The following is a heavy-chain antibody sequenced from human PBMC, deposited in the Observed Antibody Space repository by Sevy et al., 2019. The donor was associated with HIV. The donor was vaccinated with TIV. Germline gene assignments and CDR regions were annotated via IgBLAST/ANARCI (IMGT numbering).Heavy chain of an antibody. CDR1: GFTFSSYA. CDR2: ISSNGGST. D-gene: IGHD6-6*01. J-gene: IGHJ4*02. CDR3: AKGRIPSIGTLGPFDS. V-gene: IGHV3-64*04. Sequence: GGSLRLSCSASGFTFSSYAMHWVRQAPGKGLEYVSAISSNGGSTYYADSVKGRFTISRDNSKNTLFLQMNSLRAEDTALYYCAKGRIPSIGTLGPFDSWGQGTLVTVSS.